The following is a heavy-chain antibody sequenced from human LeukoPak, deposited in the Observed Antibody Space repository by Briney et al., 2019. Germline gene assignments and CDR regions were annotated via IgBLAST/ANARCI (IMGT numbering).Heavy chain of an antibody. CDR3: ARESPGSSEDY. CDR1: GFTFGNYE. Sequence: GGSLRLSCAASGFTFGNYEMNWVRQAPGKGLEWVSYISSSGTTVYYADSVKGRFTVSRDNSKNSLYLQMNSLRDGDTAVYYCARESPGSSEDYWGQGTLVTVSS. J-gene: IGHJ4*02. V-gene: IGHV3-48*03. CDR2: ISSSGTTV. D-gene: IGHD6-6*01.